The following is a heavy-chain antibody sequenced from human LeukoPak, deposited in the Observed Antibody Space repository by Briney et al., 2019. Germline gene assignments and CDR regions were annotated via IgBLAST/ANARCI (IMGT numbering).Heavy chain of an antibody. CDR3: ARGRAYSYGSYYYYYYMDV. CDR1: GGSFSGYY. CDR2: INHSGST. Sequence: SETLSLTCAVYGGSFSGYYWGWIRQPPGKGLEWIGEINHSGSTNYNPSLKSRVTISVDTSKNQFSLKLSSVTAADTAVYYCARGRAYSYGSYYYYYYMDVWGKGTTVTISS. D-gene: IGHD5-18*01. J-gene: IGHJ6*03. V-gene: IGHV4-34*01.